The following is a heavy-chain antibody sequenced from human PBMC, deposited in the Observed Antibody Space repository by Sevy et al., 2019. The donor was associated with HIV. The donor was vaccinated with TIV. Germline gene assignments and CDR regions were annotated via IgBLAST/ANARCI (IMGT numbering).Heavy chain of an antibody. J-gene: IGHJ6*02. D-gene: IGHD2-15*01. CDR1: GFTFSSYA. CDR2: INAISSNT. Sequence: GGSLRLSCAASGFTFSSYAMNWVRQAPGKGLEWVSSINAISSNTYYADSVKGRFTISRDNAENSLYLQMNSLRTDDTAVYYCAKGFCSGGSCPRDYYYYGMDVWGQGTTVTVSS. CDR3: AKGFCSGGSCPRDYYYYGMDV. V-gene: IGHV3-21*04.